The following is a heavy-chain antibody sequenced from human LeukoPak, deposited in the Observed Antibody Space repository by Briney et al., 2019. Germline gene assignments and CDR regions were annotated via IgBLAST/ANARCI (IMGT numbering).Heavy chain of an antibody. D-gene: IGHD6-13*01. CDR3: ARTTEAHSWRTRYYDYYMDV. Sequence: PSETLSLTCSVSGGSITNYYWSWIRQPPGKGLEWIGYSFYSGGTNYNPSLKSRVTISVDTSKNQFSLKLSSVTAADTAVYYCARTTEAHSWRTRYYDYYMDVWGKGTTVTVSS. J-gene: IGHJ6*03. CDR1: GGSITNYY. V-gene: IGHV4-59*01. CDR2: SFYSGGT.